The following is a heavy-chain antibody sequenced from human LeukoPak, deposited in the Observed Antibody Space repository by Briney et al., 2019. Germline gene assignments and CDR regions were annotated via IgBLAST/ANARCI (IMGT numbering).Heavy chain of an antibody. Sequence: GGSLRLSCTASGFTFSSYAMRWVRQAPGEGLEYVSTISSNGGSTYYANSVKGRFAISRDNSKNTLYLQMGSLRAEDMAMYYCARGVVRGVIPSYFDYWGQGTLVTVSS. D-gene: IGHD3-10*01. CDR2: ISSNGGST. CDR1: GFTFSSYA. CDR3: ARGVVRGVIPSYFDY. J-gene: IGHJ4*02. V-gene: IGHV3-64*01.